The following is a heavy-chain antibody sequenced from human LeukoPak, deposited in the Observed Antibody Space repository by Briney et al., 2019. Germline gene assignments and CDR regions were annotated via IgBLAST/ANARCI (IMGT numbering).Heavy chain of an antibody. D-gene: IGHD3-9*01. CDR3: ARRHYDILTGSPGLDY. CDR2: IYSDGST. CDR1: GFTVSGNY. Sequence: GGSLRLSCAASGFTVSGNYMSWVRQAPGKGLEWVSVIYSDGSTYYADSVKGRFTISRDNSKNTVYLQMNSLRAEDTAVYYCARRHYDILTGSPGLDYWGQGTLVTVSS. J-gene: IGHJ4*02. V-gene: IGHV3-66*01.